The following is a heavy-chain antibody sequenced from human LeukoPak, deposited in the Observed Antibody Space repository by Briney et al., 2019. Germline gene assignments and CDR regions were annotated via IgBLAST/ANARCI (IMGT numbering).Heavy chain of an antibody. J-gene: IGHJ4*02. CDR3: ALAPAKDY. CDR2: ISSSSSYI. Sequence: GGSLRLSCAASGFTFSSYEMNWVRQAPGKGLEWVSSISSSSSYIYYADSVKGRFTTSRDNAKNSLYLQMNSLRAEDTAVYYCALAPAKDYWGQGTLVTVSS. CDR1: GFTFSSYE. V-gene: IGHV3-21*01.